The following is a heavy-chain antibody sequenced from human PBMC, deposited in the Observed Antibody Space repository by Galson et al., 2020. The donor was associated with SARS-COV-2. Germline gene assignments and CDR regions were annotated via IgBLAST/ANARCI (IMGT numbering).Heavy chain of an antibody. CDR2: IIPILGIA. CDR3: ARGRIVVVPAAIIGAFDS. D-gene: IGHD2-2*01. V-gene: IGHV1-69*10. Sequence: SVKVSCKASGGTFSSYAISWVRQAPGQGLDWMGGIIPILGIANYAQKFQGRVTITADKSTSTAYMELSSLRSEDTAVYYCARGRIVVVPAAIIGAFDSWGQGTMVTVSS. J-gene: IGHJ3*02. CDR1: GGTFSSYA.